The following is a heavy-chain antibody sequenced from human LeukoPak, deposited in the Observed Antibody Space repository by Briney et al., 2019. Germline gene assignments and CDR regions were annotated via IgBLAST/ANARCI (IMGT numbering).Heavy chain of an antibody. Sequence: GGSLRLSCAASGFTFSSYGMHWVRQAPGTGLEWVAFISYDGSKNKFADSVKGRITISRDNSKNTLYLQMNSLRVEDTGLYYCARLESSGWYRFDCWGQGTLVTVSS. CDR1: GFTFSSYG. V-gene: IGHV3-30*03. J-gene: IGHJ4*02. D-gene: IGHD6-19*01. CDR2: ISYDGSKN. CDR3: ARLESSGWYRFDC.